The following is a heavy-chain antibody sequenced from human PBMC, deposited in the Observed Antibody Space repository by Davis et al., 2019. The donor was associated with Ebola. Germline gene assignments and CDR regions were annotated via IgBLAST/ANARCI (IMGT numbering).Heavy chain of an antibody. D-gene: IGHD1-26*01. CDR2: IDPTDGST. CDR3: AFGWEEAFDI. V-gene: IGHV1-46*01. Sequence: AASVKVSCKASGYNFRTKYMNWVRQAPGHGLKWMGVIDPTDGSTTYAQEFQGRVTMTRNTSISTAYMELSSLRSEDTAVYYCAFGWEEAFDIWGQGTMVTVSS. J-gene: IGHJ3*02. CDR1: GYNFRTKY.